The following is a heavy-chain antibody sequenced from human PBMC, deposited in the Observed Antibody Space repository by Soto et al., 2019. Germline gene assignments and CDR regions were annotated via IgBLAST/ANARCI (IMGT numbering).Heavy chain of an antibody. CDR3: ARDGIADIVVVVAATRGFDY. Sequence: QVQLVESGGGVVQPGRSLRLSCAASGFTFSSYAMHWVSQAPGKGLEWVAVISYDGSNKYYADSVKGRFTISRDNSKNTLYLHMNSLRAEDTAVYYCARDGIADIVVVVAATRGFDYWGQGTLVTVSS. J-gene: IGHJ4*02. D-gene: IGHD2-15*01. CDR2: ISYDGSNK. V-gene: IGHV3-30-3*01. CDR1: GFTFSSYA.